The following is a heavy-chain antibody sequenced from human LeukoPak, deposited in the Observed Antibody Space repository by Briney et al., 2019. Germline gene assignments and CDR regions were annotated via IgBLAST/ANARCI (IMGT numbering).Heavy chain of an antibody. V-gene: IGHV3-23*01. D-gene: IGHD2-2*02. Sequence: GGSLRLSCAASGFTFSDAWMNWVRQAPGKGLEWVSAISGSGGSTYYADSVKGRFTISRDNSKNTLYLQMNSLRAEDTAVYYCAKAASNCSSTSCYIDYFDYWGQGTLVTVSS. CDR1: GFTFSDAW. J-gene: IGHJ4*02. CDR2: ISGSGGST. CDR3: AKAASNCSSTSCYIDYFDY.